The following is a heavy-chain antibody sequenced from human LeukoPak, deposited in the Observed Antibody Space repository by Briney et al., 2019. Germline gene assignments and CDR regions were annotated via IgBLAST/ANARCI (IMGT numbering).Heavy chain of an antibody. D-gene: IGHD3-10*01. J-gene: IGHJ4*02. Sequence: SETLSLTCTVSGGSIGSFYWSWIRQPAGKGLEWIGRIYTSGSTNYNPSLKSRVTISVDTSKNQFSLKLSSVTAADTAVYYCARDSIYYGSGSRSGFDYWGQGTLLTVSS. V-gene: IGHV4-4*07. CDR2: IYTSGST. CDR1: GGSIGSFY. CDR3: ARDSIYYGSGSRSGFDY.